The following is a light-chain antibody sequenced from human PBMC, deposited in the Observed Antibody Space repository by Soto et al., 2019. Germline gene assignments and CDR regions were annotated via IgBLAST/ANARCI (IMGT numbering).Light chain of an antibody. CDR3: QQYDNLPLT. CDR1: QSIITY. Sequence: DIQMTQSPSSLSASVGDRVTITCRASQSIITYLNWYQQRPGKAPKLLIYAASSLQSGVPSRFSGSGSGTDFTFTISSLQPEDIETYYCQQYDNLPLTFGGGTKVDIK. J-gene: IGKJ4*01. V-gene: IGKV1-33*01. CDR2: AAS.